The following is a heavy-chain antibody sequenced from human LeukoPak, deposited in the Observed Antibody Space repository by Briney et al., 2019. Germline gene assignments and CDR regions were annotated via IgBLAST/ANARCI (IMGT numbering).Heavy chain of an antibody. Sequence: GASVKVSCKASGYTFTGYYMHWVRQATGQGLEWMGWINPNSGGTNYAQKFQGRVTMTRDTSISTAYMELSRLRSDDTAVYYCARDRPDSGYDLELDPWGQGTLVTVSS. CDR3: ARDRPDSGYDLELDP. J-gene: IGHJ5*02. D-gene: IGHD5-12*01. CDR1: GYTFTGYY. V-gene: IGHV1-2*02. CDR2: INPNSGGT.